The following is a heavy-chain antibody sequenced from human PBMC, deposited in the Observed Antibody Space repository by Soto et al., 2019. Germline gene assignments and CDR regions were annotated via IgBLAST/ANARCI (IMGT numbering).Heavy chain of an antibody. Sequence: PGGSLRLSCVGSGFTFSAYSINWVRQAPGKGLEWVSSISSRSDIYYADSVKGRFTISRDNAKNSVSLQMNSLRAEDTAVYYCAREYTAWPLAYGLDVWGQGTTVTVSS. CDR3: AREYTAWPLAYGLDV. CDR2: ISSRSDI. V-gene: IGHV3-21*01. D-gene: IGHD2-2*02. J-gene: IGHJ6*02. CDR1: GFTFSAYS.